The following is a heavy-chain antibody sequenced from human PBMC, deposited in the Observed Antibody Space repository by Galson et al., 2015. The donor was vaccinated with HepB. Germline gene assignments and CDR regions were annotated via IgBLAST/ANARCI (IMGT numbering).Heavy chain of an antibody. Sequence: SLRISCEASRFTFNCYSLHWVRQASGKGLEYVSAISSKGGSTYYADYVKGRFTTSRDSSKNTLFLQMTSLRTEDTAVYYCVKDGGQISGYDTYYYYGMDVWGQGTTVTVSS. CDR1: RFTFNCYS. CDR3: VKDGGQISGYDTYYYYGMDV. CDR2: ISSKGGST. J-gene: IGHJ6*02. D-gene: IGHD5-12*01. V-gene: IGHV3-64D*06.